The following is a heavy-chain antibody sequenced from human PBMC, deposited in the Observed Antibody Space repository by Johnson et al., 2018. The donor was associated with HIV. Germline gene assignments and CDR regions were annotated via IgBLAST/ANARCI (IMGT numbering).Heavy chain of an antibody. Sequence: VLLVESGGGVVQPGRSLRLSCAASGFTFSSYAMHWVRQAPGKGLEYVSAISSNGGSTYYANSVKGRFTISRDNSKNTLYLQMGSLRAEDMAVYYCARGIGEQQLVPGRPPPGDDAFDIWGQGTMVTVSS. V-gene: IGHV3-64*01. J-gene: IGHJ3*02. CDR3: ARGIGEQQLVPGRPPPGDDAFDI. CDR2: ISSNGGST. D-gene: IGHD6-13*01. CDR1: GFTFSSYA.